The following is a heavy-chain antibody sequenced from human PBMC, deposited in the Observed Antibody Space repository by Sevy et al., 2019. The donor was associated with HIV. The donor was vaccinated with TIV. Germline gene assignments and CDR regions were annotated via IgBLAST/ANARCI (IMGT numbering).Heavy chain of an antibody. Sequence: SETLSLTCAVYGGSFSGYYWSWIRQPPGKGLEWIGEINHSGSTKYNPSLKSRVSISVDMSKNQFSLKLSSVTAADTAVYYCARSLTLDAFDIWGQGTMVTVS. CDR1: GGSFSGYY. CDR3: ARSLTLDAFDI. CDR2: INHSGST. D-gene: IGHD3-16*02. V-gene: IGHV4-34*01. J-gene: IGHJ3*02.